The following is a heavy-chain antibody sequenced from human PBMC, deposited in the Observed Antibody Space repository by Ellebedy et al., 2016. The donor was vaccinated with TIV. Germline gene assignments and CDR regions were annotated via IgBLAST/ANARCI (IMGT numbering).Heavy chain of an antibody. CDR1: GFTFSSYA. CDR2: ISGSGGST. D-gene: IGHD5-18*01. Sequence: GESLKISXAASGFTFSSYAMSWVRQAPGKGLEWVSGISGSGGSTYYADSVKGRFTISRDNSKNTLYLQMNSLRAEDTAVYYCAKDSGYSYGYVDYWGQGTLVTVSS. J-gene: IGHJ4*02. CDR3: AKDSGYSYGYVDY. V-gene: IGHV3-23*01.